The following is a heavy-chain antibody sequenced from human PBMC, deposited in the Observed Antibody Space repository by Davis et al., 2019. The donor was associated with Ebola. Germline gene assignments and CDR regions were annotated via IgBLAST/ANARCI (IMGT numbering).Heavy chain of an antibody. CDR2: INHSGST. V-gene: IGHV4-34*01. D-gene: IGHD3-10*01. CDR3: ARVPPITMVRGVIIRYYYGMDV. CDR1: GGSFSGYY. Sequence: SETLSLTCAVYGGSFSGYYWSWIRQPPGKGLEWIGEINHSGSTNYNPSLKSRVTISVDTSKNQFSLKLSSVTAADTAVYYCARVPPITMVRGVIIRYYYGMDVWGQGTTVTVSS. J-gene: IGHJ6*02.